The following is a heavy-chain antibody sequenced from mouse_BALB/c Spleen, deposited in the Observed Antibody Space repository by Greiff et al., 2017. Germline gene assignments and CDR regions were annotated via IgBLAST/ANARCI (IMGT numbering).Heavy chain of an antibody. CDR3: NARDRYSYYCDY. V-gene: IGHV14-4*02. CDR1: GFNIKDYY. Sequence: EVQLQQSGAELVRSGASVKLSCTASGFNIKDYYMHWVKQRPEQGLEWIGWIDPENGDTEYAPKFQGKATMTADTSSNTAYLQLSSLTSGDTAVYYCNARDRYSYYCDYWGQGTTLTVSS. D-gene: IGHD2-14*01. J-gene: IGHJ2*01. CDR2: IDPENGDT.